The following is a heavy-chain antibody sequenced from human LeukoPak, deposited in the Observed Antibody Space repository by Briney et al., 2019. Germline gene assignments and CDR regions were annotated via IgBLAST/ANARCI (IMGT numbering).Heavy chain of an antibody. CDR1: GGSISSSSYY. D-gene: IGHD2-15*01. CDR3: ARWWGFDP. CDR2: IYYSGST. V-gene: IGHV4-39*07. J-gene: IGHJ5*02. Sequence: SETLSLTCTASGGSISSSSYYWGWIRQPPGKGLEWIGSIYYSGSTYYNPSLKTRVTISVDKSKNQFSLKLSSVTAADTAVYYCARWWGFDPWGQGTLVTVSS.